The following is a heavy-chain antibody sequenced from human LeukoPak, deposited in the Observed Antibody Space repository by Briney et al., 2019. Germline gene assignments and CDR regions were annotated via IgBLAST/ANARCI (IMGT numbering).Heavy chain of an antibody. CDR3: ARGKYYHILTGYYRNDAFDI. J-gene: IGHJ3*02. D-gene: IGHD3-9*01. CDR1: GFTFSSYG. V-gene: IGHV3-30*02. Sequence: PGGSLRLSCAASGFTFSSYGIHWVRQAPGKGLEWVAFIRYDGSNKYYADSVKGRFTISRDNSKNTLYLQMNSLRAEDTAVYYCARGKYYHILTGYYRNDAFDIWGQGTMVTVSS. CDR2: IRYDGSNK.